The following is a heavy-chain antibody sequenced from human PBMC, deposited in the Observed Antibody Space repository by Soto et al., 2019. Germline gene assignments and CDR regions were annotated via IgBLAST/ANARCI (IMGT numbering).Heavy chain of an antibody. D-gene: IGHD3-10*01. CDR2: IYHSGST. Sequence: SETLSLTCAVSGGSMSSGGYFWSWIRQPPGKGLEWIGYIYHSGSTYYNPSLKSRATISVDRSKNQFSLKLSSVTAADTAVYYCARGLGPWGQGTLVTVSS. J-gene: IGHJ5*02. CDR1: GGSMSSGGYF. V-gene: IGHV4-30-2*01. CDR3: ARGLGP.